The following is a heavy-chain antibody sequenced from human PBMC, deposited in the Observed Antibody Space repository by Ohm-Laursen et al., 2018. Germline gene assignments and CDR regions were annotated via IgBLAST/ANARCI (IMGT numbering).Heavy chain of an antibody. CDR1: GFTFTNYA. Sequence: SLRLSCAASGFTFTNYALGWVRQAPGKGLEWVSALSVSGASTYFADSVKGRFTISRDNSKNTLYLQMNSLRAEDTALYYCTKAYGVRVEAAIASFDFWGQGTLVTASS. J-gene: IGHJ4*02. CDR2: LSVSGAST. D-gene: IGHD2-15*01. V-gene: IGHV3-23*01. CDR3: TKAYGVRVEAAIASFDF.